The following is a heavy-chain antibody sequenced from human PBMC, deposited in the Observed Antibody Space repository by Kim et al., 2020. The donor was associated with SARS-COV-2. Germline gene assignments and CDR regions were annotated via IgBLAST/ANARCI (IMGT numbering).Heavy chain of an antibody. CDR3: ARVLASPDILGGFDY. D-gene: IGHD3-9*01. J-gene: IGHJ4*02. Sequence: SVKGRCTISRDNAKNSLYLQMNSLRAEDTAVYYCARVLASPDILGGFDYWGQGTLVTVSS. V-gene: IGHV3-21*01.